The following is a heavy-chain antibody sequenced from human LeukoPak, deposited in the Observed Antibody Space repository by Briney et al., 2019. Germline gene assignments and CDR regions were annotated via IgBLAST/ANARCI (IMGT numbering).Heavy chain of an antibody. D-gene: IGHD1-14*01. CDR2: MNTNGGNT. CDR3: ARGNQPPQYYYYYYYMDV. J-gene: IGHJ6*03. CDR1: GYTFTSYD. V-gene: IGHV1-8*03. Sequence: ASVKVSCKASGYTFTSYDINWVRQATGQGLEWMGWMNTNGGNTGYAQKLQGRVTITRNSSIRTAYMEMSSLRSEDTAVYYCARGNQPPQYYYYYYYMDVWGKGTTVTVSS.